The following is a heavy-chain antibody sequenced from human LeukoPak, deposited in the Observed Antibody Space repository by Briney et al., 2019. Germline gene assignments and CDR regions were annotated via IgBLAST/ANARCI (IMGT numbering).Heavy chain of an antibody. D-gene: IGHD5-18*01. CDR1: GGSISSYY. Sequence: SETLSLSCSVSGGSISSYYWSWIRQPPGKGLEWIGNTYSIGGTNYNPSLKSRVTISVDTSKNQFSLKLSSVTAADTAVYYCARTRGYSYGPSDYWGQGTLVTVSS. V-gene: IGHV4-59*01. CDR2: TYSIGGT. J-gene: IGHJ4*02. CDR3: ARTRGYSYGPSDY.